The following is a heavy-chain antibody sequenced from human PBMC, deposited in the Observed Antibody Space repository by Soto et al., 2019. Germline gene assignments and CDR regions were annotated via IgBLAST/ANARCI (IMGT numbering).Heavy chain of an antibody. CDR1: GFTFSRYA. CDR3: AKDSCSSTSCYGDY. CDR2: ISGSGGNT. Sequence: EVQLLESGGGLVQPGGSLRLSCAGSGFTFSRYAMSWVRQVPGKGLEWVSAISGSGGNTYYADSVKGRLTISRDNSKNTLYLQMNSLRAEDTAVYYCAKDSCSSTSCYGDYWGQGTLVTVSS. J-gene: IGHJ4*02. V-gene: IGHV3-23*01. D-gene: IGHD2-2*01.